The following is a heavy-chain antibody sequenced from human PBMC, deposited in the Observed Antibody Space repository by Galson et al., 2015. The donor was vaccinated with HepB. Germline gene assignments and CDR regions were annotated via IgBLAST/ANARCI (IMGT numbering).Heavy chain of an antibody. D-gene: IGHD4-23*01. CDR2: ISGSGGST. Sequence: SLRLSCAASGFTFSNYAMTWVRQAPGKGLEWVSTISGSGGSTFYADSVKGRFTISRDTSKNTLYLQMNSLRAEDTAVYYCAKTVLRWGPVGAFDIWGQGTMVTVSS. J-gene: IGHJ3*02. CDR3: AKTVLRWGPVGAFDI. V-gene: IGHV3-23*01. CDR1: GFTFSNYA.